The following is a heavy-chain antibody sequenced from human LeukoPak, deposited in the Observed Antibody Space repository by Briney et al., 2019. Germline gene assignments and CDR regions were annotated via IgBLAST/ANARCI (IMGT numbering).Heavy chain of an antibody. V-gene: IGHV3-9*01. CDR2: ISWNSGSI. CDR1: GFSFGDYA. CDR3: AKDTPSGYYYGSGRLRIYYYYMDV. Sequence: PGGSLRLSCAASGFSFGDYAMHWVRQAPGKGLEWVSGISWNSGSIDYADSVKGRFTISRDNAKNSLYLQMNSLRAEDTALYYCAKDTPSGYYYGSGRLRIYYYYMDVWGKGTTVTISS. D-gene: IGHD3-10*01. J-gene: IGHJ6*03.